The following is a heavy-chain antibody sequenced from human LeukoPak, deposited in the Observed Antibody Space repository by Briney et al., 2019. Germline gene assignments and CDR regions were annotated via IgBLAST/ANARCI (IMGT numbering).Heavy chain of an antibody. V-gene: IGHV1-2*02. CDR1: GYTFTGYY. CDR3: ARGSTYDSSGYHY. CDR2: INPNSGGA. D-gene: IGHD3-22*01. Sequence: ASVKVSCKASGYTFTGYYMHWVRQAPGQGLEWMGWINPNSGGANYAQKFQGRVTITADKSTSTAYMELSSLRSEDTAVYYCARGSTYDSSGYHYWGQGTLVTVSS. J-gene: IGHJ4*02.